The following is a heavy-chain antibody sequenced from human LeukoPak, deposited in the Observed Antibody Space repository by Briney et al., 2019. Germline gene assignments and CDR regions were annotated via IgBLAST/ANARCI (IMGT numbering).Heavy chain of an antibody. J-gene: IGHJ4*02. Sequence: PSETLSLTCTVSGGSISSYYWSWIRQPPGKGLEWIGYIYYSGSTNYNPSLKSRVTISVGTSKNQFSLKLSSVTAADTAVYYCARDTGGNSPYYFDYWGQGTLVTVSS. CDR1: GGSISSYY. CDR2: IYYSGST. CDR3: ARDTGGNSPYYFDY. V-gene: IGHV4-59*01. D-gene: IGHD4-23*01.